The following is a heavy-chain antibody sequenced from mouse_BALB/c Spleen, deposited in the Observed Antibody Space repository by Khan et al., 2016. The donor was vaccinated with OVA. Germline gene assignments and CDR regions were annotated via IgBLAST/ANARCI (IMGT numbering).Heavy chain of an antibody. Sequence: EVELVELGPGLVKPSQSLSLTCTVTGFSITTDYAWNWIRQFPGNKLEWMGYISYSGNTKYNPSLKSRISITRDTSKNQFFLQLKSVTTEDTARYYCARVYGGNINYWGQGTTLTVSS. CDR2: ISYSGNT. V-gene: IGHV3-2*02. J-gene: IGHJ2*01. D-gene: IGHD1-1*01. CDR3: ARVYGGNINY. CDR1: GFSITTDYA.